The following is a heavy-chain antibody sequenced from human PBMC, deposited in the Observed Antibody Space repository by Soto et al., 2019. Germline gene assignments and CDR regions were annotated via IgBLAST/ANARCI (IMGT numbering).Heavy chain of an antibody. J-gene: IGHJ4*02. CDR2: IYYSGTT. V-gene: IGHV4-59*08. CDR1: GGSISNYY. D-gene: IGHD3-22*01. Sequence: SETLSLTCTVSGGSISNYYWTWIRQPPGKGLEWIGYIYYSGTTNYNPSLKSRVTISVDTSTNQFSLNLTSVTAADTAVYYCARLGGYYQAFDQWGQGSLVTVSS. CDR3: ARLGGYYQAFDQ.